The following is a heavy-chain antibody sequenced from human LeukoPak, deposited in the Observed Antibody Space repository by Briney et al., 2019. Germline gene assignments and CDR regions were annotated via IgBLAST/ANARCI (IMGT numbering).Heavy chain of an antibody. V-gene: IGHV3-11*01. CDR1: GFIFSTCA. Sequence: GGSLRLSCAASGFIFSTCAMSWVRQAPGKGLEWVSYISSSGSTIYYADSVKGRFTISRDNAKNSLYLQMNSLRAEDTAVYYCARSSGGGYQLLYSDAFDIWGQGTMVTVSS. CDR3: ARSSGGGYQLLYSDAFDI. CDR2: ISSSGSTI. J-gene: IGHJ3*02. D-gene: IGHD2-2*02.